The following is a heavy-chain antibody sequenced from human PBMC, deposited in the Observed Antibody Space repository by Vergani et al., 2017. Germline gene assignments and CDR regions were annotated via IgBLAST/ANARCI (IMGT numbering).Heavy chain of an antibody. CDR3: ARRPYYYDSSGYSKYYYDGMDV. D-gene: IGHD3-22*01. CDR2: INHSGST. J-gene: IGHJ6*02. V-gene: IGHV4-34*01. Sequence: QVQLQQWGAGLLKPSETLSLTCAVYGGSFSGYYWSWIRQPPGKGLEWIGEINHSGSTNYNPSLKSRVTISVDTSKNQFSLKLSSVTAADTAVYYCARRPYYYDSSGYSKYYYDGMDVWGQGTTVTVSS. CDR1: GGSFSGYY.